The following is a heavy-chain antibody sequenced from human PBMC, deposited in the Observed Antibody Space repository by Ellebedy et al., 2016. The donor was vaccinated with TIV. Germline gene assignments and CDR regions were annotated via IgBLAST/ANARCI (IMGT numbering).Heavy chain of an antibody. J-gene: IGHJ6*03. V-gene: IGHV3-21*01. CDR3: AREGTGMAYYYYYMDV. D-gene: IGHD6-13*01. CDR2: ISSSSSYI. Sequence: GESLKISXAASGFTFSSYSMNWVRQAPGKGLEWVSSISSSSSYIYYADSVKGRFTISRDNAKNSLYLQMNSLRAEDTAVYYCAREGTGMAYYYYYMDVWGKGTTVTVSS. CDR1: GFTFSSYS.